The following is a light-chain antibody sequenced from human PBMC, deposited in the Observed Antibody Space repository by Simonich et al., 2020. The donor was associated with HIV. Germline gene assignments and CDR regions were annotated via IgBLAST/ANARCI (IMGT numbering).Light chain of an antibody. CDR1: QGLNNS. CDR3: QESYSSLYT. Sequence: DIQMTQSPSSLAASVVNKVTIPYRARQGLNNSLSCYQQKPGKAPQLLLYAASRFESGVPSRFSGSGSGTDYTLTISSMQPEDFATYYCQESYSSLYTFGQGTKLEIK. J-gene: IGKJ2*01. CDR2: AAS. V-gene: IGKV1-NL1*01.